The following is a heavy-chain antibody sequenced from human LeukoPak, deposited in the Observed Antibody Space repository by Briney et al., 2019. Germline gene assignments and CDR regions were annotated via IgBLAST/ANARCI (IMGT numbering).Heavy chain of an antibody. J-gene: IGHJ3*02. CDR1: GYTFTGYY. V-gene: IGHV1-2*02. D-gene: IGHD6-6*01. CDR2: INPNSGGT. CDR3: ARHSSSYSDAFDI. Sequence: GASVKVSCKASGYTFTGYYMHWVRQAPGPGLEWMGWINPNSGGTNYAQKFQGRVTMTRDTSISTAYMELGRLRSDDTAVYYCARHSSSYSDAFDIWGQGTMVTVSS.